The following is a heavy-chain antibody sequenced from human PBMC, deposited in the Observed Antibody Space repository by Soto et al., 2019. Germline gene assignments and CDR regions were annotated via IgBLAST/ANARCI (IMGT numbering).Heavy chain of an antibody. CDR2: ISDYNGNT. J-gene: IGHJ6*02. Sequence: QVQLVQSGGEVKKPGASVKVSCKASGYTFTSYGFSWVRQAPGQGLEWMGWISDYNGNTNYAQKLQGRVTMTTDTSTRTAYMELRSLRSDDTAVYYCARHRIVGASGYGLDVWGQGTTVTVSS. CDR3: ARHRIVGASGYGLDV. D-gene: IGHD1-26*01. V-gene: IGHV1-18*01. CDR1: GYTFTSYG.